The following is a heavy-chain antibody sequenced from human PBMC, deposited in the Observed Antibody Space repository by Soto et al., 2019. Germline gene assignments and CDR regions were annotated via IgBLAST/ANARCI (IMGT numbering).Heavy chain of an antibody. J-gene: IGHJ6*02. CDR1: GGTFSSYA. D-gene: IGHD2-15*01. CDR3: ARAHCSGGSCYSSYYYYGMDV. V-gene: IGHV1-69*13. Sequence: GASVKVSCKASGGTFSSYAISWVRQAPGQGLEWMGGIIPIFGTANYAQKFQGRVTITADESTSTAYMELSSLRSEDTAVYYCARAHCSGGSCYSSYYYYGMDVWGQGTTVTV. CDR2: IIPIFGTA.